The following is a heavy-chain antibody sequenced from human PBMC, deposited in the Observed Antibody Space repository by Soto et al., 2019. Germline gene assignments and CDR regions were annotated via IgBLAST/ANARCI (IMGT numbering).Heavy chain of an antibody. CDR3: AITGTTPYYYGMDV. V-gene: IGHV4-31*03. J-gene: IGHJ6*02. D-gene: IGHD1-7*01. CDR2: IYYSGST. CDR1: CGSISSGGYY. Sequence: SETLSLTCTVSCGSISSGGYYWSWIRQHPGKGLEWIGYIYYSGSTYYNPSLKSRVTISVDTSKNQFSLKLSSVTAADTAVYYCAITGTTPYYYGMDVWGQGTTVTVSS.